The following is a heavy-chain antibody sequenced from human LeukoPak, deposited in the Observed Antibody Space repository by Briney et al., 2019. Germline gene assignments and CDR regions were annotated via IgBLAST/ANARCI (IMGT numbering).Heavy chain of an antibody. CDR1: GYTFTSCD. CDR2: MNPNSGNT. D-gene: IGHD6-19*01. CDR3: TRGSSGRRDN. J-gene: IGHJ4*02. Sequence: PMASVKVSCKASGYTFTSCDINWVRQATGQGLEWMGWMNPNSGNTGYGQSFQGRITMTRDISIGTAYMELSNLTSEDTAIYYCTRGSSGRRDNWGQGTLVTVSA. V-gene: IGHV1-8*01.